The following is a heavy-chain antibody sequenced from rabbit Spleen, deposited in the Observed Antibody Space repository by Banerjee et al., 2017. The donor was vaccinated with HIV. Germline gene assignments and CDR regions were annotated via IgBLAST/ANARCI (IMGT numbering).Heavy chain of an antibody. Sequence: EQLEESGGGLVKPEGSLALTCTASGFSFSSGYYMCWVRQAPGKGLEWIGCIYTDSGSTWYASWAKGRFTISKTSSTTVTLQMTSLTAADTATYFCARSAGTNGDAYSRLWGQGTLVTVS. D-gene: IGHD6-1*01. CDR2: IYTDSGST. V-gene: IGHV1S45*01. J-gene: IGHJ3*01. CDR1: GFSFSSGYY. CDR3: ARSAGTNGDAYSRL.